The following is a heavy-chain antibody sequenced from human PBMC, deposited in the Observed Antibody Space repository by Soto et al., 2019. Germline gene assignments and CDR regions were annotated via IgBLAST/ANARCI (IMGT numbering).Heavy chain of an antibody. Sequence: GGSLRLSCAASGFTFSSYGMHWVRQAPGKGLEWVVVISYDGSNKYYADSVKGRFTISRDNSKNTLYLQMNSLRAEDTAVYYCAKIGRSMVRGGPFDYWGQGTLVTVSS. J-gene: IGHJ4*02. CDR3: AKIGRSMVRGGPFDY. V-gene: IGHV3-30*18. D-gene: IGHD3-10*01. CDR2: ISYDGSNK. CDR1: GFTFSSYG.